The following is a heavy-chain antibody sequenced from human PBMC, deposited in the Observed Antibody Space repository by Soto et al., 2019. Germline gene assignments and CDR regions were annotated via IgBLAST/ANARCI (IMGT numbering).Heavy chain of an antibody. V-gene: IGHV1-69*01. J-gene: IGHJ5*02. CDR1: GGTFSRYA. CDR3: AGTQLLDYGGNQRGWFDP. D-gene: IGHD4-17*01. Sequence: QLQLVQSGAEVKKPGSSVKVSCKASGGTFSRYAISWVRQAPGQVLEWMGGIITIFCTANRAQKFQGRVPITADEPTSPACMELSSLRSEDTSVYDCAGTQLLDYGGNQRGWFDPCGQGTLVTVS. CDR2: IITIFCTA.